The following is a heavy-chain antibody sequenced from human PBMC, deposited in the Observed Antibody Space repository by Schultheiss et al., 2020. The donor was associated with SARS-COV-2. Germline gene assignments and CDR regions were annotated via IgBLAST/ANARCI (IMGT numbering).Heavy chain of an antibody. D-gene: IGHD3-10*01. Sequence: SETLSLTCTVSGGSISSYYWSWIRQPPGKGLEWIGYIYYSGSTNYNPSLKSRVTMSVDTSKNQFSLKLSSVTAADTAVYYCARHGPDYYGSGSPVVYWGQGTLVTVSS. V-gene: IGHV4-59*08. CDR1: GGSISSYY. CDR3: ARHGPDYYGSGSPVVY. CDR2: IYYSGST. J-gene: IGHJ4*02.